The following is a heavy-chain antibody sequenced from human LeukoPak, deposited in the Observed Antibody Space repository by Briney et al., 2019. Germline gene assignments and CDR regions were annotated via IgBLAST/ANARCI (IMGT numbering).Heavy chain of an antibody. CDR1: GFTFSSYS. D-gene: IGHD3-22*01. V-gene: IGHV3-72*01. CDR2: SRNKDRSYTT. J-gene: IGHJ4*02. CDR3: TRCLLISGYFYPFDD. Sequence: PGGSLRLSCAASGFTFSSYSMNWVRQAPGKGLEWVGRSRNKDRSYTTEYAASVKGRFTISRDESQNLVNLQMSSLKVEDTAVYYCTRCLLISGYFYPFDDWGQGTLVTVSS.